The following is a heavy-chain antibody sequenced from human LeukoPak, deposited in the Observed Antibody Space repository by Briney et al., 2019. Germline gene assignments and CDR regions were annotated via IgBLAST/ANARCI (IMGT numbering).Heavy chain of an antibody. D-gene: IGHD1-26*01. CDR2: ISYDGSKK. J-gene: IGHJ4*02. CDR3: ARDSGSYGF. Sequence: GGSLRLSCAASGFTFSSYAMHWVRQAPGKGLEWVAVISYDGSKKYYADSVKGRFTISRDNSKNTLYMQMNSLRAQDTAVYYCARDSGSYGFWGQGTLVTVSS. CDR1: GFTFSSYA. V-gene: IGHV3-30-3*01.